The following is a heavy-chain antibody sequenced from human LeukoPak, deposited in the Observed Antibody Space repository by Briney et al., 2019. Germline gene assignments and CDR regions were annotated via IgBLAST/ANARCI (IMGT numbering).Heavy chain of an antibody. CDR3: ARGSHEYSRRPFDY. CDR1: GGSISTYY. CDR2: IYYSGIT. D-gene: IGHD6-6*01. J-gene: IGHJ4*02. Sequence: SETLSLTCVVSGGSISTYYWSWIRQPPGKGLEWIWNIYYSGITNYNPSLKTRVTISVDTSKNQFSLKLSSVTAADTAVYYCARGSHEYSRRPFDYWGQGTLVTVSS. V-gene: IGHV4-59*08.